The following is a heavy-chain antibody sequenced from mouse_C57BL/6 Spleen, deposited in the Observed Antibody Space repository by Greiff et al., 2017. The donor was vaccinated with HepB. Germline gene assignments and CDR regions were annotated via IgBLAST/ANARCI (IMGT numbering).Heavy chain of an antibody. CDR3: AALYGSSTYYFDY. J-gene: IGHJ2*01. CDR1: GYAFSSSW. D-gene: IGHD1-1*01. V-gene: IGHV1-82*01. Sequence: VQLQQSGPELVKPGASVKISCKASGYAFSSSWMNWVKQRPGKGLEWIGRIYPGDGDTNYNGKFKGKATLTADKSSSTAYMQLSSLTSEDSAVYFCAALYGSSTYYFDYWGQGSTLTVSS. CDR2: IYPGDGDT.